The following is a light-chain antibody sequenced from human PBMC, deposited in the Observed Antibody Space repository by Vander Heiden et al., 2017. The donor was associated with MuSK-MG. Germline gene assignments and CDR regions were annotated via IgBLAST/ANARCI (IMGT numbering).Light chain of an antibody. V-gene: IGKV1-39*01. CDR3: QQSDSTPLT. J-gene: IGKJ4*01. Sequence: DIQMTQSPSSLSASVGDRVTITCRASQSISSYLNWYQQKPWKAPKLLIYAASSLQSAVPSRFRASGSGTDFTLTISSLQPEDFATYYCQQSDSTPLTFGGGTKVEIK. CDR2: AAS. CDR1: QSISSY.